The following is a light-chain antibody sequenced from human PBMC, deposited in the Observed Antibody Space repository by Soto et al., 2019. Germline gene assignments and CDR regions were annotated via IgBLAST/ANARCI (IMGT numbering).Light chain of an antibody. J-gene: IGLJ2*01. CDR1: NSNIGSNT. Sequence: QSVLTQPPSASGTPGQRVTISCSGSNSNIGSNTVNWYQQLPGTAPKLLIYGSINRPSGVPDRFSGSKSGTSASLAITGLQAEDEADYYCQSYDSSLSGSKVVFGGGTKLTVL. V-gene: IGLV1-44*01. CDR2: GSI. CDR3: QSYDSSLSGSKVV.